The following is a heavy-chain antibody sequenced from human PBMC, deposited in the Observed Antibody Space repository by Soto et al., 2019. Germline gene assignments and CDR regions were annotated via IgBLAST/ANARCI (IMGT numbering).Heavy chain of an antibody. CDR1: GFTFDDYA. V-gene: IGHV3-43D*04. CDR3: AKDLKIAVAGYSHWYFDL. D-gene: IGHD6-19*01. J-gene: IGHJ2*01. CDR2: ISWDGGST. Sequence: EVQLVESGGVVVQPGGSLRLSCAASGFTFDDYAMHWVRQAPGKGLEWVSLISWDGGSTYYADSVKGRFTISRDNSKNSLYLQMNSLRAEDTALYYCAKDLKIAVAGYSHWYFDLWGRGTLITVSS.